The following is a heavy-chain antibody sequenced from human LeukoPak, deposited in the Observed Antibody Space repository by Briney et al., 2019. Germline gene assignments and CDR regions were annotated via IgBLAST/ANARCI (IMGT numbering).Heavy chain of an antibody. V-gene: IGHV3-23*01. Sequence: PGGSLRLSCAASGFTFSSYTMSWVRQAPGKGLEWVSAISGSGGSTYYADSVKGRFTISRDNSKNTLYLQMNSLRAEDTAVYYCAKRGRGILTGYLSSIDYWGQGTLVTVSS. CDR3: AKRGRGILTGYLSSIDY. CDR2: ISGSGGST. CDR1: GFTFSSYT. D-gene: IGHD3-9*01. J-gene: IGHJ4*02.